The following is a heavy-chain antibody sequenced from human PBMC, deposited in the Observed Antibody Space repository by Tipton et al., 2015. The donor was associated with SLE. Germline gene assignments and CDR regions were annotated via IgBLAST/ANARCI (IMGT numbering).Heavy chain of an antibody. D-gene: IGHD6-6*01. CDR2: IYYSGST. V-gene: IGHV4-61*05. J-gene: IGHJ6*03. CDR1: GGSISRSRYY. CDR3: ARGRYSSSSVYYYYYMDV. Sequence: TLSFTCTVSGGSISRSRYYWGWIRQPPGKGLEWIGYIYYSGSTNYNPSLKSRVTISVDTSKNQFSLKLSSVTAADTAVYYCARGRYSSSSVYYYYYMDVWGKGTTVTVSS.